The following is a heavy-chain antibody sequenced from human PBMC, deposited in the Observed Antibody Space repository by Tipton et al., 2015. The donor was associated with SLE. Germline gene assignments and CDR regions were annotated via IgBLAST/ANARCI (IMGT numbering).Heavy chain of an antibody. Sequence: SLRLSCEASGFTFSNYEMNWVRQAPGKGLEWVSNIRTSGSIMFYADSVKGRFIISRDNAKKSLYLQMNSLRAEDTAVYYCARDRGLIDFWSGYSIDYWGQGTLVTVSS. CDR2: IRTSGSIM. CDR1: GFTFSNYE. V-gene: IGHV3-48*03. J-gene: IGHJ4*02. CDR3: ARDRGLIDFWSGYSIDY. D-gene: IGHD3-3*01.